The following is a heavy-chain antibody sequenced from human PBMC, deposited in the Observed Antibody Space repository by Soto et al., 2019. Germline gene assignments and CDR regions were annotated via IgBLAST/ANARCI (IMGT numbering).Heavy chain of an antibody. CDR2: ISGSGGST. V-gene: IGHV3-23*01. CDR1: GFTFSSYA. CDR3: AKVRSILTGIAAADTIRANWFDP. D-gene: IGHD6-13*01. Sequence: GGSLRLSCAASGFTFSSYAMSWVRQAPGKGLEWVSAISGSGGSTYYADSVKGRFTISRDNSKNTLYLQMNSLRAEDTAVYYCAKVRSILTGIAAADTIRANWFDPWGQGTLVTVSS. J-gene: IGHJ5*02.